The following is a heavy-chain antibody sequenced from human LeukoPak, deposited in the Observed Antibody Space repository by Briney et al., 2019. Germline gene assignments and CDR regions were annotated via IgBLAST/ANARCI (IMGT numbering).Heavy chain of an antibody. Sequence: GGSLRLSCAASGFTFSSYAMSWVRQAPGKGLEWVSAISGSGGSTYYADSVKGRFTISRDNSKNTLYLQMSSLRAEDTAVYYCAKSPNVLRFLEWLLYLDYWGQGTLVTVSS. J-gene: IGHJ4*02. D-gene: IGHD3-3*01. CDR3: AKSPNVLRFLEWLLYLDY. CDR1: GFTFSSYA. CDR2: ISGSGGST. V-gene: IGHV3-23*01.